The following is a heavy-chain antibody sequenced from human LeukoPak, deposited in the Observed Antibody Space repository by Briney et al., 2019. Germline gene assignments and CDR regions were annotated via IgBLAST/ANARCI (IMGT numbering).Heavy chain of an antibody. CDR2: INHSGST. V-gene: IGHV4-34*01. J-gene: IGHJ4*02. CDR1: GGSFSGYY. CDR3: ARVTGYMIEDYFDY. D-gene: IGHD3-22*01. Sequence: PSETLSLTGAVYGGSFSGYYWSWIRQPPGKGLEWIGEINHSGSTNYNPSLKSRVTISVETSKNQFSLKLSSVTAADTAVYYCARVTGYMIEDYFDYWGQGTLVTVSS.